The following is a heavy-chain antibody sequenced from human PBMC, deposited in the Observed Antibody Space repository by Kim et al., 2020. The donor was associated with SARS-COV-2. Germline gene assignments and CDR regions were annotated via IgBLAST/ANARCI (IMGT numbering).Heavy chain of an antibody. CDR1: GGSISSSSYY. CDR2: IYYSGST. CDR3: ASGDYYETYYFDY. V-gene: IGHV4-39*01. J-gene: IGHJ4*02. Sequence: SETLSLTCTVSGGSISSSSYYWGWIRQPPGKGLEWIGSIYYSGSTYYNPSLKSRVTISVDTSKNQFSLKLSSVTAADTAVYYCASGDYYETYYFDYWGQGTLVTVSS. D-gene: IGHD4-17*01.